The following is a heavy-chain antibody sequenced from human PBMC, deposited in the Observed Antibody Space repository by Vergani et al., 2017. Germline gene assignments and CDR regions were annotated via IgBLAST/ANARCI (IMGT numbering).Heavy chain of an antibody. CDR2: IYYSGSA. V-gene: IGHV4-31*03. D-gene: IGHD2-2*01. CDR3: AREGLPETRGGGWFDS. CDR1: GGSISSGNYY. Sequence: QVQLQESGPGLVKPSQTLSLTCIVSGGSISSGNYYWSWIRQHPGKGLEWIGNIYYSGSASYNPSLKSRVIISVDTSKSQFFLNVTSVTAADTAVYYCAREGLPETRGGGWFDSWGQGTLVTVSS. J-gene: IGHJ5*01.